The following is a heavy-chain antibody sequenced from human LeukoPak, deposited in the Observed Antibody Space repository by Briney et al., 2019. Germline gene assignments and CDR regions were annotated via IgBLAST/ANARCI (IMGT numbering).Heavy chain of an antibody. J-gene: IGHJ5*02. D-gene: IGHD2-2*01. Sequence: PSETLSLTCSVSGGSITTSFYCNWIRQPPGQGLEWIGSTHYSGSNSYNPSLSSRVSMSVDTSRHQCFLRLTSVTAADTAVYYCTRRASPTKWFDPWGQGTLVTVSS. CDR1: GGSITTSFY. V-gene: IGHV4-39*01. CDR3: TRRASPTKWFDP. CDR2: THYSGSN.